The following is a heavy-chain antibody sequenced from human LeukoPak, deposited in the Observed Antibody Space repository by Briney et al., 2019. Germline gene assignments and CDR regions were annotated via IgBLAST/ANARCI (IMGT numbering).Heavy chain of an antibody. CDR1: GFPLSSYA. CDR3: ARDTGAYYDSGGLDY. Sequence: GGSLRLSCAAFGFPLSSYAMSWVRQAPGKGLEWVSATSSSDAGTYHTDSVRGRFTISRDNAKNSLYLQMNSLRAEDTAVYYCARDTGAYYDSGGLDYWGQGTLVTVSS. J-gene: IGHJ4*02. V-gene: IGHV3-23*01. CDR2: TSSSDAGT. D-gene: IGHD3-22*01.